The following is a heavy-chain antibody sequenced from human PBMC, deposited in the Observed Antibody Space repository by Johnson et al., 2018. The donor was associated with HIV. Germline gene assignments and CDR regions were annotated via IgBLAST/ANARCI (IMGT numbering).Heavy chain of an antibody. J-gene: IGHJ3*02. V-gene: IGHV3-66*01. CDR2: IYSGGST. D-gene: IGHD4-23*01. Sequence: VQLVESGGGVVQPGRSLRLSCAASGFTFSSYAMHWVRQAPGKGLEWVSVIYSGGSTYYADSVKGRFTISRDNSKNTLYLQMNSLRAEDTAVYYCARAKSTVVLHDAFDIWGQGTMVTVSS. CDR3: ARAKSTVVLHDAFDI. CDR1: GFTFSSYA.